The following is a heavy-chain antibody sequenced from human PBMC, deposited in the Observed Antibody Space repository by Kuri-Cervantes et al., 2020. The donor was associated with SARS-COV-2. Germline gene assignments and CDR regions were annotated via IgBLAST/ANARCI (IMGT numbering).Heavy chain of an antibody. CDR1: GFTFSSYS. CDR3: ARDYSGADY. D-gene: IGHD1-26*01. V-gene: IGHV3-48*01. CDR2: ISSSSSTI. Sequence: GGSLRLSCAASGFTFSSYSMNWVRQAPGKGLEWVSYISSSSSTIYYADSVKGRFTISRDNAKNSLYLQMNSLRAEDTAVYYCARDYSGADYWGQGTLVTVSS. J-gene: IGHJ4*02.